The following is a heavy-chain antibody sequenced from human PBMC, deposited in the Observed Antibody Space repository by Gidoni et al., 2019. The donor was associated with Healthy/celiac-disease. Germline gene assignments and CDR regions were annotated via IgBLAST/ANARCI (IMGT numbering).Heavy chain of an antibody. CDR3: AKDPIYCGGDCDPSPSEKDWYFDL. Sequence: EVQLVESGGGLVQPGGSLRLSCAASGFTFSSYAMSWVRQAPGKGLEWVSAISGSGGSTYYADSVKGRFTISRDNSKNTLYLQMNSLRAEDTAVYYCAKDPIYCGGDCDPSPSEKDWYFDLWGRGTLVTVSS. D-gene: IGHD2-21*02. CDR2: ISGSGGST. CDR1: GFTFSSYA. J-gene: IGHJ2*01. V-gene: IGHV3-23*04.